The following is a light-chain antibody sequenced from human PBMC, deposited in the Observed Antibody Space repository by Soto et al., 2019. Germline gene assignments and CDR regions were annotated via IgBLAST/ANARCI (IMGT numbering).Light chain of an antibody. CDR1: SSDVGGYNF. CDR3: GSWDSSLSAYV. CDR2: NVI. V-gene: IGLV2-11*01. Sequence: QSALTQPRSVSGSPGQSVTISCTGTSSDVGGYNFVSWYQHHPGKAPKLMIYNVIQRPSGVPDRFSASKSGNTASLTISGLQAEDEADYYCGSWDSSLSAYVFGTGTKVTVL. J-gene: IGLJ1*01.